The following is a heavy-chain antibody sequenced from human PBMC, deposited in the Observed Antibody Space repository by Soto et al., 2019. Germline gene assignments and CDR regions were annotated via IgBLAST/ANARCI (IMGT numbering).Heavy chain of an antibody. D-gene: IGHD2-15*01. J-gene: IGHJ6*03. CDR2: IYPGDSDT. V-gene: IGHV5-51*01. CDR3: ARHVGVVAAGYYMDV. CDR1: GYSFTRYW. Sequence: GESLKISCKGSGYSFTRYWIGCVRQMPGKGLEWMGIIYPGDSDTRYSPSFQGQVAISADKSISTAYLQWSSLKASDTAMYYCARHVGVVAAGYYMDVWGKGTTVTVSS.